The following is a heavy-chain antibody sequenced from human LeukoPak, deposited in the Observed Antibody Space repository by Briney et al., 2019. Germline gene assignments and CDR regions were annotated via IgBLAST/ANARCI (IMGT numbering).Heavy chain of an antibody. CDR2: INPRGGTT. D-gene: IGHD1-26*01. CDR1: GYSFTNYY. V-gene: IGHV1-46*01. CDR3: ARDLSGSYHMYYFDY. Sequence: ASVKVSFKTSGYSFTNYYMHWVGQAPGQGLEWMGMINPRGGTTSQPQKFQGRVTMTRDTSTSTVYMELSSLRSEDTAVYFCARDLSGSYHMYYFDYWGQGTLVTVSS. J-gene: IGHJ4*02.